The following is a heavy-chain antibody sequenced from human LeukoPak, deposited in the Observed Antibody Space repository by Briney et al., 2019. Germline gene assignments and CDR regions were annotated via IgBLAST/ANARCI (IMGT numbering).Heavy chain of an antibody. Sequence: GGSLRLSCVASGFSFSSYWMAWVRQAPGKGLEWVANIKYDGTHKFYADSVKGRFTISRDNAKNSLFLGMNGLRADDTAVYFCASSHDSSGNDWGQGTLVTVSS. CDR2: IKYDGTHK. CDR1: GFSFSSYW. V-gene: IGHV3-7*01. CDR3: ASSHDSSGND. J-gene: IGHJ4*02. D-gene: IGHD3-22*01.